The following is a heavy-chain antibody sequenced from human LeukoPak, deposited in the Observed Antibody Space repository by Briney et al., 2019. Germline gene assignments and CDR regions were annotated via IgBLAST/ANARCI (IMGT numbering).Heavy chain of an antibody. CDR1: GFTISSHG. CDR2: ISYDGTNK. CDR3: AKEGDKSYYFYFQH. Sequence: GGSLRLSCAASGFTISSHGMHWVRQAPGKGLEWVAVISYDGTNKYYADTVKGRFTIFRDNSKNTLYLQMNSLRAEDTAVYYCAKEGDKSYYFYFQHWGQGTLVTVSS. V-gene: IGHV3-30*18. D-gene: IGHD1-26*01. J-gene: IGHJ1*01.